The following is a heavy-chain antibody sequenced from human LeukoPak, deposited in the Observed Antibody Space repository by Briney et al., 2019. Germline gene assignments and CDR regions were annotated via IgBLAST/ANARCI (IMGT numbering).Heavy chain of an antibody. CDR3: AKEGHQLVDLSFDY. Sequence: TGGSLRLSCAASGFTFSSYAMSWVRQAPGKGREWVSAISGSGGSTYYADSVKGRFTISRDNSKNTLYLQMNSLRAEDTAVYYCAKEGHQLVDLSFDYWGQGTLVTVSS. CDR2: ISGSGGST. V-gene: IGHV3-23*01. CDR1: GFTFSSYA. J-gene: IGHJ4*02. D-gene: IGHD6-6*01.